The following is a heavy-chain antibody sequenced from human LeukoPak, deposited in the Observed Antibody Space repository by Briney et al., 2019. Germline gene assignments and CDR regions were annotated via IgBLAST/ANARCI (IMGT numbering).Heavy chain of an antibody. D-gene: IGHD3-10*01. V-gene: IGHV3-7*03. CDR2: IKQDGSEK. CDR1: GFAFSTYW. CDR3: GRRIIEDSYDAFDI. Sequence: PGGSLRLSCAASGFAFSTYWMTWVRQAPGKGLEWVANIKQDGSEKYYVDSVKGRFTISRDNAKNSLYLQMNSLRAEDTAMYYCGRRIIEDSYDAFDIWGQRTMVTVSS. J-gene: IGHJ3*02.